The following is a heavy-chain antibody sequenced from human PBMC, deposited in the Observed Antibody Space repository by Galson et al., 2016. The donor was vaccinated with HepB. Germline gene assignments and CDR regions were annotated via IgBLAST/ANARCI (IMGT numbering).Heavy chain of an antibody. CDR2: ISSTSSYI. CDR3: ARDQRGVVTGFDY. V-gene: IGHV3-21*01. CDR1: GFTLSRYS. J-gene: IGHJ4*02. Sequence: SLRLSCAASGFTLSRYSMNWVRQAPGKGLEWVSFISSTSSYIYYADSVKGRFTISRDNAKNSLYLQMNSLRAEDTAVYYRARDQRGVVTGFDYWGQGTLVIVSS. D-gene: IGHD4-23*01.